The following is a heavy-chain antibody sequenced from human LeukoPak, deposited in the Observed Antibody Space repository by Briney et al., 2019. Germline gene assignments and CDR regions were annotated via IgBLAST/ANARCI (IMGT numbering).Heavy chain of an antibody. V-gene: IGHV3-23*01. D-gene: IGHD3-9*01. J-gene: IGHJ3*02. CDR2: ISGSGGST. CDR3: AKGAYDILTGYQIMIHAFDI. Sequence: GGSLRLSCAASGFTFSSYAMSWVRQAPGKGLEWVSAISGSGGSTYYADSVKGRFTISRDNSKNTLYLQMNSLRAEDTAVYYCAKGAYDILTGYQIMIHAFDIWGQGTMVTVSS. CDR1: GFTFSSYA.